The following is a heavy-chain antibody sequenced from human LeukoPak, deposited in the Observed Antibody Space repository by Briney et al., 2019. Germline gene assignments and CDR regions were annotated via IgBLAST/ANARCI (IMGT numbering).Heavy chain of an antibody. CDR2: ISSSSSTI. V-gene: IGHV3-48*02. D-gene: IGHD6-6*01. CDR1: GFTFSSYA. CDR3: AREYSSSSGSVSDY. Sequence: GGSLRLSCAASGFTFSSYAMNWVRQAPGKGLEWVSYISSSSSTIYYADSVKGRFTISRDNAKNSLYLQMNSLRDEDTAVYYCAREYSSSSGSVSDYWGQGTLVTVSS. J-gene: IGHJ4*02.